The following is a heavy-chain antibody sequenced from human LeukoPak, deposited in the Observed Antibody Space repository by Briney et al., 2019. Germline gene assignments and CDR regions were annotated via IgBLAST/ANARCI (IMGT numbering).Heavy chain of an antibody. J-gene: IGHJ4*02. D-gene: IGHD6-19*01. Sequence: ASVKVSCKASGYTFTGYYMHWVRQATGQGLAWMGWINPNSGGTNNAKKFQGSVTRTRNTSISTAYMELSRLRSDDTDAYYCARDLGTQGIGVAVDYWGQGTLVTVSS. CDR3: ARDLGTQGIGVAVDY. CDR1: GYTFTGYY. CDR2: INPNSGGT. V-gene: IGHV1-2*02.